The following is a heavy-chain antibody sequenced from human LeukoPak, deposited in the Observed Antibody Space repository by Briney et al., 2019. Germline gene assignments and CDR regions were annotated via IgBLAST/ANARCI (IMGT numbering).Heavy chain of an antibody. CDR1: GFTFSSDS. J-gene: IGHJ4*02. D-gene: IGHD1-26*01. CDR3: ARRGGTGSYYYFDY. V-gene: IGHV3-21*01. Sequence: GSLRLSCAASGFTFSSDSMIWVRQAPGKGLEWVSSISGSGYYMYYTDSVKGRFTISRDNAKNSLYLQMNSLRAEDTAVYYCARRGGTGSYYYFDYWGQGTLVTVSS. CDR2: ISGSGYYM.